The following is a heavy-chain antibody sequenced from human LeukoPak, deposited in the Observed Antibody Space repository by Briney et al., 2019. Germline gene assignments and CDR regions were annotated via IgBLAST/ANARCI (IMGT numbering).Heavy chain of an antibody. CDR1: GFTFSSYG. V-gene: IGHV3-30*02. D-gene: IGHD2-2*01. CDR3: AKKLTICVRPAAEKALYY. CDR2: IRYDGSNK. J-gene: IGHJ4*02. Sequence: PGGSLRLSCAASGFTFSSYGMHWVRQAPGKGLEWVAFIRYDGSNKYYADSVKGRFTISRDNSKNTLYLQMNSLRAEDTAVYDWAKKLTICVRPAAEKALYYWGQGTLVTVSS.